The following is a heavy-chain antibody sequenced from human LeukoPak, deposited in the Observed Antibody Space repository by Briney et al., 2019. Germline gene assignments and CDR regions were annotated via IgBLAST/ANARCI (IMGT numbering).Heavy chain of an antibody. CDR1: VGSISSSSYY. CDR3: ARQENDVLTGYYVNY. CDR2: IYYSAST. V-gene: IGHV4-39*01. D-gene: IGHD3-9*01. J-gene: IGHJ4*02. Sequence: SETLSLTCTVSVGSISSSSYYWGWIRQPPGKGREWIGSIYYSASTYYNPSLKSRVTISVDTSKNQFSLRLSSVPAADTAVYYCARQENDVLTGYYVNYWGQGTLVTVSS.